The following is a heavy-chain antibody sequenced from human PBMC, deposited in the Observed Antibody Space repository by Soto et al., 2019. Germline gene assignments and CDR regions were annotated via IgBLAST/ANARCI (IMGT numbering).Heavy chain of an antibody. V-gene: IGHV4-30-4*01. J-gene: IGHJ4*02. D-gene: IGHD3-9*01. CDR2: IYYSGST. CDR1: GGSISSGDYY. Sequence: SETLSLTCTVSGGSISSGDYYWSWIRQPPGKGLEWIGYIYYSGSTYYNPSLKSRVTISVDTSKNQFSLKLSSVTAADTAVYYCVSENLGNYDILTGYYKGRTFDYWGQGTLVTVSS. CDR3: VSENLGNYDILTGYYKGRTFDY.